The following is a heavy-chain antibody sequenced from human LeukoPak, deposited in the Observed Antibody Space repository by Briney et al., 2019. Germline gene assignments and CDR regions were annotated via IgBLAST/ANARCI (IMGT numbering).Heavy chain of an antibody. CDR1: GFTFCRYA. D-gene: IGHD6-19*01. CDR2: ISGRGGGR. J-gene: IGHJ4*02. V-gene: IGHV3-23*01. CDR3: ATTTTGYSSGRYPGWPVDY. Sequence: GGSLRLSCAASGFTFCRYAVRWVPQAPGKGLEWVSGISGRGGGRYYADDRKGRFTISRDNSKNTVYLQMTSLRTEDTAVYHCATTTTGYSSGRYPGWPVDYWGQGTLVTVSS.